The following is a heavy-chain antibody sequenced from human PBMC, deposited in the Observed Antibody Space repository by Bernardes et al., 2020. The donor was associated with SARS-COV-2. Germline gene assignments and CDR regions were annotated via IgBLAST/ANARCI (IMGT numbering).Heavy chain of an antibody. CDR3: ARLEDDSSGYYSDYYYGMDV. CDR1: GGSISSSSYY. Sequence: SETLSLTCTVSGGSISSSSYYWGWIRQPPGKGLEWIGSIYYSGSTYYNPSLKSRVTISVDTSKNQFSLKLSSVTAADTAVYYCARLEDDSSGYYSDYYYGMDVWGQGTTVTVSS. CDR2: IYYSGST. J-gene: IGHJ6*02. V-gene: IGHV4-39*01. D-gene: IGHD3-22*01.